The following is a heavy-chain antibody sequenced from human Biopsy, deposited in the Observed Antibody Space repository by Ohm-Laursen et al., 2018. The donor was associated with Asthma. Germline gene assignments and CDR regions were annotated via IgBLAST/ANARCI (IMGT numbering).Heavy chain of an antibody. CDR2: INSGFGTT. CDR3: ARKAGSCISRTCYSLDF. D-gene: IGHD2-2*01. J-gene: IGHJ4*02. V-gene: IGHV1-69*13. Sequence: SVKVSCKSLGGTFNTYVIGWVRQAPGQGLEGMGGINSGFGTTTYPQKFQERVTITADDSTSTVYMELSSLRSEDTAVYYCARKAGSCISRTCYSLDFWGQGTLVTVSS. CDR1: GGTFNTYV.